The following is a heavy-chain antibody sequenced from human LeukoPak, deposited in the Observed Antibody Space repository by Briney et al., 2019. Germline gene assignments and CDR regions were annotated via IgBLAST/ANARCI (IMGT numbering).Heavy chain of an antibody. V-gene: IGHV4-4*02. CDR2: IHHSGST. Sequence: SETLSLTCAVSGGSISTNNWWTWVRQPPGKGLEWIGEIHHSGSTDYNPSLKSRVTISPDKSKNQFSLTLTSVTAADTAVYFCARAPLSGTYYTDAFDIWGQGTMVTVSS. J-gene: IGHJ3*02. D-gene: IGHD1-26*01. CDR1: GGSISTNNW. CDR3: ARAPLSGTYYTDAFDI.